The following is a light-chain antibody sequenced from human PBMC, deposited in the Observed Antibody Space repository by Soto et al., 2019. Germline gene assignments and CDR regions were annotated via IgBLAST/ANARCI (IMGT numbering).Light chain of an antibody. V-gene: IGLV1-40*01. CDR1: SSNIGAGYD. CDR2: GNN. CDR3: QSYDISLSGVV. J-gene: IGLJ7*01. Sequence: QSVLTQPPSVSGAPGQRVTFSCTGNSSNIGAGYDVHWYHQLPGAAPRLIIYGNNNRPSGVPDRFSGSKSGTSASLAITGLQAGDEADYYCQSYDISLSGVVFGGGTQLTVL.